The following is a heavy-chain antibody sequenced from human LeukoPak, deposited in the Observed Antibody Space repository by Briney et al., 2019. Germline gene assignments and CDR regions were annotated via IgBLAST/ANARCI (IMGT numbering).Heavy chain of an antibody. CDR2: IYYSGST. J-gene: IGHJ4*02. Sequence: SETLSLTCTVSGGSISSYYWSWIRQPPGKGLEWIGYIYYSGSTNYNPSLKSRVTISVDTSKNQFSLKLSSVTAADTAVYYCATTLPPAAGPLDYWGQGTLVTVSS. D-gene: IGHD6-13*01. CDR1: GGSISSYY. CDR3: ATTLPPAAGPLDY. V-gene: IGHV4-59*12.